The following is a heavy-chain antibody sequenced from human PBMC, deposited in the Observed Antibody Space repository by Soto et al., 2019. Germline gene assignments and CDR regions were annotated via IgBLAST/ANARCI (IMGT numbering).Heavy chain of an antibody. Sequence: PGGSLRLSCAASGFTFSSYAMHWVRQAPGKGLEWVAVISYDGSNKYYADSVKGRFTISRDNSKNTLYLQMNSLRAEDTAVYYCARENYDILTGYYVSGFDYWGQGTLVTVSS. CDR2: ISYDGSNK. V-gene: IGHV3-30-3*01. CDR1: GFTFSSYA. J-gene: IGHJ4*02. D-gene: IGHD3-9*01. CDR3: ARENYDILTGYYVSGFDY.